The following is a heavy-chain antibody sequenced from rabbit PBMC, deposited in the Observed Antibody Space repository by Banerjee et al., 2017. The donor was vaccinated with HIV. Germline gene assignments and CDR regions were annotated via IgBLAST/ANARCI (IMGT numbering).Heavy chain of an antibody. Sequence: QSLEESGGGLVKPGGTLTLTCTASGIDFSSYNYMCWVRQAPGKGLEWIACIDTGSSGSTYYASWAKGRFTISKTSSTTVTLQMTSLTAADTATYFCARDLAGVIGWNFDLWGPGTLVTVS. CDR1: GIDFSSYNY. V-gene: IGHV1S40*01. J-gene: IGHJ4*01. CDR2: IDTGSSGST. D-gene: IGHD4-1*01. CDR3: ARDLAGVIGWNFDL.